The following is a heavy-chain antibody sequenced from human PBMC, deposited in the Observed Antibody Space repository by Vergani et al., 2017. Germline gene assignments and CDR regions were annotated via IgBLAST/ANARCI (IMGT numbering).Heavy chain of an antibody. CDR2: IDHTGRP. CDR3: ARVNTETNGHLYYYYYMDV. J-gene: IGHJ6*03. D-gene: IGHD4-11*01. Sequence: QVQLQQWGGGLLTPSETLSLTCVVNGGSFTSYHWTWIRQSPGEGLEWVGDIDHTGRPDYNPSLKSRLTMSVDKSRNQFSLTHNSVTATDTAIYFCARVNTETNGHLYYYYYMDVWGQGTAVTVS. V-gene: IGHV4-34*01. CDR1: GGSFTSYH.